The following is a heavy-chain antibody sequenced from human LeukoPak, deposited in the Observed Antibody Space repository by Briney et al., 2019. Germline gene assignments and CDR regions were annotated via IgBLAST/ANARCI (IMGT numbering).Heavy chain of an antibody. V-gene: IGHV3-7*03. CDR2: IKTDGSEK. CDR3: AKGSGSYKGIDY. J-gene: IGHJ4*02. CDR1: GFTFSNYW. D-gene: IGHD3-10*01. Sequence: GGSLRLSCEGSGFTFSNYWTGWVRQAPGKGLQWVANIKTDGSEKYYVDSVKGRFTISRDNSKNTLYLQMNSLRAEDTAIYYCAKGSGSYKGIDYWGQGTLVTVSS.